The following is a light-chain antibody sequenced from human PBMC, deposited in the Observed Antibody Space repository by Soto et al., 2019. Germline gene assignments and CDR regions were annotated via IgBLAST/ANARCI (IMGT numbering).Light chain of an antibody. CDR2: DVS. V-gene: IGKV1-5*01. CDR3: QQSYSGPLT. J-gene: IGKJ4*01. CDR1: QSITTW. Sequence: DIQMTQSPSTVSAYVGDSVTITCRASQSITTWLAWYQQRPGKAPKLLIYDVSSLQSGVPSRFSGSGSGTEFTLTISSLQPDDFATYYCQQSYSGPLTFGGGTKVDIK.